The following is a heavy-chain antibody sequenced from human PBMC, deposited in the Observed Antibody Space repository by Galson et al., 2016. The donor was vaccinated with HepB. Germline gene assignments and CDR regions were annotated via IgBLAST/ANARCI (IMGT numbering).Heavy chain of an antibody. CDR2: IDWDDDK. D-gene: IGHD2-21*01. Sequence: PALVKPTQTLTLTCTFSGFSLSSSGMSVSWIRQPPGKALEWLARIDWDDDKYYTTSLETRLTLSKDTSKNQVVLTMTNMGPVDTATYYCARTPRFAGRAYSVDDWGQGTLVTVSS. CDR1: GFSLSSSGMS. J-gene: IGHJ4*02. CDR3: ARTPRFAGRAYSVDD. V-gene: IGHV2-70*11.